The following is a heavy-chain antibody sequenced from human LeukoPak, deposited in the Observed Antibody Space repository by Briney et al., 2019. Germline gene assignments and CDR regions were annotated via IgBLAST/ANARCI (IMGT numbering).Heavy chain of an antibody. J-gene: IGHJ5*02. CDR2: INPNSGGT. CDR3: ARDTRYCSSTSCYTYWFDP. V-gene: IGHV1-2*02. Sequence: GASVKVSCKASGYTFTGYYMHWVRQAPGQGLEWMGWINPNSGGTNYAQKFQGRVTMTRDTSISTAYMELSSLRSEDTAVYYCARDTRYCSSTSCYTYWFDPWGQGTLVTVSS. D-gene: IGHD2-2*02. CDR1: GYTFTGYY.